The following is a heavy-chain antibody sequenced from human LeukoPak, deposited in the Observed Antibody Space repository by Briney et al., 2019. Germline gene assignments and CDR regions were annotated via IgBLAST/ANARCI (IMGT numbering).Heavy chain of an antibody. CDR3: ARTYCSSTSCYLNWFDP. D-gene: IGHD2-2*01. CDR1: GFTVSSNY. J-gene: IGHJ5*02. Sequence: ETGGSLRLSCAASGFTVSSNYMSWVRQAPGKGLEWVSVIYSGGSTYYADSVKGRFTISRDNSKNTLYLQMNSLRAEDTAVYYCARTYCSSTSCYLNWFDPWGQGTLVTVSS. CDR2: IYSGGST. V-gene: IGHV3-53*01.